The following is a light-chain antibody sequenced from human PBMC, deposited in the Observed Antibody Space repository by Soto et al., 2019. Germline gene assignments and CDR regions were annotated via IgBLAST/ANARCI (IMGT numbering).Light chain of an antibody. V-gene: IGLV2-14*01. J-gene: IGLJ1*01. Sequence: QSVQTQPAPVSGTHKQSNTISCTGTSSDVGGYNYVSWYQQHAGKAPKLMIYEVSNRPSGVSDRFSGSKSGNTASLTISGLQAEDEADYYCTSYTSSSTPVFGTGTKVTVL. CDR2: EVS. CDR3: TSYTSSSTPV. CDR1: SSDVGGYNY.